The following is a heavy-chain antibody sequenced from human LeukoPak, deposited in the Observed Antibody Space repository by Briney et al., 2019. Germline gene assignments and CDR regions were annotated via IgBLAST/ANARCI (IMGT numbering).Heavy chain of an antibody. Sequence: GGSLRLSCAASGFTFDDYGMSWVRQAPGKGLEWVSGINWNGGSTGYADSVKGRFTISRDNARNSLFLQMNSLRPEDTALYFCTRADYNASTRGIHYYYSMDVWGKGTSVTVS. D-gene: IGHD1-14*01. CDR3: TRADYNASTRGIHYYYSMDV. J-gene: IGHJ6*03. V-gene: IGHV3-20*04. CDR2: INWNGGST. CDR1: GFTFDDYG.